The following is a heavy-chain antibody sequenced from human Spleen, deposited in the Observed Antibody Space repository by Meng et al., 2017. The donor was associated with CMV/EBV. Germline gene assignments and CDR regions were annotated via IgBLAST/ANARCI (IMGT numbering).Heavy chain of an antibody. CDR2: SRNKANRYTT. J-gene: IGHJ4*02. CDR1: GFTFSRFS. D-gene: IGHD2-15*01. Sequence: GESLKISCAASGFTFSRFSMNWVRQAPGKGLEWVGRSRNKANRYTTEYAASVKGRFTVSRDESKNSLYLQMNSLKTEDTAVYYCTTDVGYWGQGTLVTVSS. CDR3: TTDVGY. V-gene: IGHV3-72*01.